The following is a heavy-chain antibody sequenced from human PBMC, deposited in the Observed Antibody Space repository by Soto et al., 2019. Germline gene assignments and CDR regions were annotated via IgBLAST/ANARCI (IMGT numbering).Heavy chain of an antibody. D-gene: IGHD3-10*01. CDR1: GYTFTSYD. CDR2: MNPNSGNT. J-gene: IGHJ4*02. Sequence: GASVKVSCKASGYTFTSYDINWVRQATGQGLEWMGWMNPNSGNTGYAQKFQGRVTMTRNTSISPAYMELSSLRSEDTAVYYCAGARSPTVNLGAYYFDYWGQGTLVTVS. CDR3: AGARSPTVNLGAYYFDY. V-gene: IGHV1-8*01.